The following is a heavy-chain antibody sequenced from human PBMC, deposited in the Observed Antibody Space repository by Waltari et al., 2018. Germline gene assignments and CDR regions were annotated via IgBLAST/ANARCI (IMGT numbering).Heavy chain of an antibody. J-gene: IGHJ4*02. Sequence: QVQLVESGGGVVQPGRSLRLSCAASGFTFSSYGMHWVRQAPGKGLEWVAVISYDGSNKYYADSVKGRFTISRDNSKNTLYLQMNSLRAEDTAVYYCAKDARGWIQLWPTYFDYWGQGTLVTVSS. V-gene: IGHV3-30*18. D-gene: IGHD5-18*01. CDR3: AKDARGWIQLWPTYFDY. CDR1: GFTFSSYG. CDR2: ISYDGSNK.